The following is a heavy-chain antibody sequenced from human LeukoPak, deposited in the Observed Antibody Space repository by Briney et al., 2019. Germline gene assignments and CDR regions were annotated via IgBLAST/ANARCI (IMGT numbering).Heavy chain of an antibody. V-gene: IGHV3-48*03. D-gene: IGHD3-10*01. J-gene: IGHJ4*02. CDR3: ARDLYYYGPGKYVPGFPDY. CDR1: GFTFSIYE. CDR2: ISSSRSNTM. Sequence: GGSLRLSCGASGFTFSIYEMNWVRQAPGKGLEWVSYISSSRSNTMYYADSVKGRFTISRDDAKNSLYLQMNSLRAEDTAVYYCARDLYYYGPGKYVPGFPDYWGQGTLVTVSS.